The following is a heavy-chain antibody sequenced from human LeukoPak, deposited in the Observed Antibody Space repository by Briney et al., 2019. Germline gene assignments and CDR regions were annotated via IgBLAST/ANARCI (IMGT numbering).Heavy chain of an antibody. D-gene: IGHD3-10*01. Sequence: PSETLSLTCTVSGASLSPYYWSWIRQPPGKGLEWIGYVFYTGSTTYNPSLKSRPTLLVDTSKSQFSLKLNSVTPADTAVYYCARDLGPSRGFDYWGRGTLVTVSS. CDR3: ARDLGPSRGFDY. CDR2: VFYTGST. J-gene: IGHJ4*02. V-gene: IGHV4-59*01. CDR1: GASLSPYY.